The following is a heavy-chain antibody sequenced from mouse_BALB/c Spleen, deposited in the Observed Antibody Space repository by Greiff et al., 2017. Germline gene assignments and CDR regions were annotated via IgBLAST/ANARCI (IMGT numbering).Heavy chain of an antibody. CDR2: ISNGGGST. CDR3: ARQEDGYFWFAY. V-gene: IGHV5-12-2*01. J-gene: IGHJ3*01. D-gene: IGHD2-3*01. Sequence: EVMLVESGGGLVQPGGSLKLSCAASGFTFSSYTMSWVRQTPEKRLEWVAYISNGGGSTYYPDTVKGRFTISRDNAKNTLYLQMSSLKSEDTAMYYCARQEDGYFWFAYWGQGTLVTVSA. CDR1: GFTFSSYT.